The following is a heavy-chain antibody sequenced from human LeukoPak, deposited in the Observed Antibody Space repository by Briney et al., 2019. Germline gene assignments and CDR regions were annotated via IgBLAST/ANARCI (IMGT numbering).Heavy chain of an antibody. D-gene: IGHD3-10*01. V-gene: IGHV3-23*01. Sequence: GGSLRLSCAASGFTVSNDYMSWVRQAPGKGLEWVSAISGSGGSTYYADSVKGRFTISRDNSKNTLYLQMNSLRAEDTAVYYCASYPVLLWFGELWSAFDIWGQGTMVTVSS. CDR3: ASYPVLLWFGELWSAFDI. J-gene: IGHJ3*02. CDR2: ISGSGGST. CDR1: GFTVSNDY.